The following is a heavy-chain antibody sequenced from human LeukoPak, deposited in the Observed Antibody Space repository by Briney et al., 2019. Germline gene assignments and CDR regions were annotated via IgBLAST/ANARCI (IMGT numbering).Heavy chain of an antibody. V-gene: IGHV3-64D*09. Sequence: GGSLRLSCSASGFTFSRYGMHWVRQAPGKGLEYVSSIVSNGDSTYYTDSVKGRFTISRDNAKNTLYLQMSSLRPDHTAVYYCVNPGWYYDSSGYSYYYGIDVWGQGTTVTVSS. J-gene: IGHJ6*02. CDR1: GFTFSRYG. CDR2: IVSNGDST. CDR3: VNPGWYYDSSGYSYYYGIDV. D-gene: IGHD3-22*01.